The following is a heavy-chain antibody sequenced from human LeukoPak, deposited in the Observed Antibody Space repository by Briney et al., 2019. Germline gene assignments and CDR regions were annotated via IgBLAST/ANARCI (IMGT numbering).Heavy chain of an antibody. CDR3: AREPMTSYDSWFDP. Sequence: GGSLRLSCAASGFTFSTYWMSWVRQAPGKGLEWVANINQDGTERYYVDSVKGRFTISRDSAKNSLHLQMNSLRAEDTAVYFCAREPMTSYDSWFDPWGQGTLVTVSS. J-gene: IGHJ5*02. CDR1: GFTFSTYW. CDR2: INQDGTER. D-gene: IGHD3-22*01. V-gene: IGHV3-7*01.